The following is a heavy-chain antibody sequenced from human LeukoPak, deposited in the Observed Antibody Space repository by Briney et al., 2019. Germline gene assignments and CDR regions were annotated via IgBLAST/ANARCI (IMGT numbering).Heavy chain of an antibody. D-gene: IGHD3-16*01. J-gene: IGHJ6*02. Sequence: GGSLRLSCVGSGFASIAYALTWARQAPGKGLEWVSGISGGGVTTYYADSVKGRFTISRDNSKNTLYLQMNSLRADDTAIYYCARNQQLGGHSYYYYGMDVWGQGTTVTVSS. V-gene: IGHV3-23*01. CDR2: ISGGGVTT. CDR3: ARNQQLGGHSYYYYGMDV. CDR1: GFASIAYA.